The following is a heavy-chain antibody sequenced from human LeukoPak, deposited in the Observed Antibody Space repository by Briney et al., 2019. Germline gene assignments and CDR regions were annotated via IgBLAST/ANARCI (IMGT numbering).Heavy chain of an antibody. J-gene: IGHJ4*02. V-gene: IGHV4-59*01. D-gene: IGHD3-22*01. CDR1: GGSISSYY. CDR2: IYYSGST. Sequence: KTSETLSITCTVSGGSISSYYWSWIRQPPGKGLDWIGHIYYSGSTNYNTSLKSRVTISVDTSKNQCSLKLSSVTAADTAVYYCARIAVNYYDSSGYYFDYWGQGTLVTVSS. CDR3: ARIAVNYYDSSGYYFDY.